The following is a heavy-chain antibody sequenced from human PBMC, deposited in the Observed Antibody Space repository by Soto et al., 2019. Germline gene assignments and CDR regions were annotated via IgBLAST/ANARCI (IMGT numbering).Heavy chain of an antibody. CDR1: GYTFTSYY. J-gene: IGHJ4*02. D-gene: IGHD5-18*01. CDR3: ARRPRSGYSSGYDS. V-gene: IGHV1-8*01. CDR2: RDPNSGNT. Sequence: SVKVSCTACGYTFTSYYIDLVVQATAQVLEWVVGRDPNSGNTGYAQKFQGRVTMTRNTSITTAYMELSSLRSEDTAVYYCARRPRSGYSSGYDSWGQGTLVTVSS.